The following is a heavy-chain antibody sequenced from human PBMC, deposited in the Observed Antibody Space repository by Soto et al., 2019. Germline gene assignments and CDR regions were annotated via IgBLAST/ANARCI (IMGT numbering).Heavy chain of an antibody. CDR3: ARGRDYGMDV. J-gene: IGHJ6*02. CDR1: GFTFNTYW. CDR2: INSDGTST. D-gene: IGHD1-1*01. Sequence: EVQLVESGGGLVQPGGSLRLPCAGSGFTFNTYWIHWVRQAPGKGLVWVSCINSDGTSTRYADSVKGRFTISRDNAKNTLYLQMNSLRTEDTAVYYCARGRDYGMDVWGQGTTVTVSS. V-gene: IGHV3-74*01.